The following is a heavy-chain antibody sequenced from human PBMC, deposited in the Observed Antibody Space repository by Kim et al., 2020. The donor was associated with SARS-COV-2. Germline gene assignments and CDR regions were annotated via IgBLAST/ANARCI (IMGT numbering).Heavy chain of an antibody. CDR3: ATGGPLGRRNSAYYYFGMDV. V-gene: IGHV3-23*01. D-gene: IGHD3-10*01. CDR2: ITGSDGTT. CDR1: GFTFSSYA. Sequence: GGSLRLSCAASGFTFSSYAMTWVRQAPGKGLEWVSGITGSDGTTYYVDSVKGRFTISRDNSKNTLSLQMNSLRAEDTAVYYCATGGPLGRRNSAYYYFGMDVWGQGTTVTVSS. J-gene: IGHJ6*02.